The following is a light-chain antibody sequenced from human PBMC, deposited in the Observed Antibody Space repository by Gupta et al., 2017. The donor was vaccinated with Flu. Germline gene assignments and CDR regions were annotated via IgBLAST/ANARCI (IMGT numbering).Light chain of an antibody. V-gene: IGLV1-40*01. CDR2: LNT. CDR3: QSYDSSLNIRV. J-gene: IGLJ3*02. Sequence: VTISCTGSSSNIGANYGVHWYQHLPGTAPKLLIYLNTSRPSGVPDRFSGSKSGTSASLAITGLQAEDEADYFCQSYDSSLNIRVFGGGTKLTVL. CDR1: SSNIGANYG.